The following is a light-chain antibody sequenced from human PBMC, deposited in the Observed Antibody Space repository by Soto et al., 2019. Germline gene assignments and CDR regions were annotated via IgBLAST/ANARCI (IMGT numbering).Light chain of an antibody. CDR2: AAS. J-gene: IGKJ5*01. Sequence: DIQLTQSPSFLSASVGDRVTITCRASQDINTYLAWYQQKPGRAPKLLLFAASTLQNGVPSRFSGSGSGTEFTVTITSLQPEDFATYYCQQRKSYPITFGQGTRREIK. V-gene: IGKV1-9*01. CDR1: QDINTY. CDR3: QQRKSYPIT.